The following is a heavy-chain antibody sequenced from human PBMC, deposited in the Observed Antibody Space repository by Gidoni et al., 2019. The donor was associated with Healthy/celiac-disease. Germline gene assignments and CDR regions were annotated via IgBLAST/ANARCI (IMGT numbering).Heavy chain of an antibody. J-gene: IGHJ6*02. V-gene: IGHV1-69*01. CDR1: GGTFSSYA. D-gene: IGHD3-3*01. CDR2: IIPIFGTA. CDR3: ARDVPPPGYDFWSGYSGYYGMDV. Sequence: QVQLVQSGAEVTKPGSSVKVSCMSSGGTFSSYATSLVRQAPVQGLEWMGGIIPIFGTANDAQKFKDRVTITADESTSTAYMELSSLRSEDTAVYYCARDVPPPGYDFWSGYSGYYGMDVWGQGTTVTVSS.